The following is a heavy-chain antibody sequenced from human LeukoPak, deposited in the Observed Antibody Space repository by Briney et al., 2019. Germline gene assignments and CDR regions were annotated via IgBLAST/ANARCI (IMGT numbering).Heavy chain of an antibody. Sequence: KPGGSLRLSCTASRLTFSTSGFNWVRQAPGKGLEWVASIGPTGSDRYHADSIKGRFTISRDNANNFLYQQMNNLRAEDTAVYYCATETNGRNYDYWGQGTLLTVSS. J-gene: IGHJ4*02. CDR2: IGPTGSDR. D-gene: IGHD1-14*01. V-gene: IGHV3-21*06. CDR1: RLTFSTSG. CDR3: ATETNGRNYDY.